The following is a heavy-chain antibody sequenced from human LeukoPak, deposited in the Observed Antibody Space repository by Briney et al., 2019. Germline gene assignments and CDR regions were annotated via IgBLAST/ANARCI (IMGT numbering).Heavy chain of an antibody. CDR3: ARGYSSSWNYLDY. J-gene: IGHJ4*02. D-gene: IGHD6-13*01. V-gene: IGHV4-59*01. CDR1: GGSISNYW. CDR2: VFDSGST. Sequence: SETLSLTCTVSGGSISNYWWSWIRQPPGKGLEWVGYVFDSGSTNYNPSLKSRVTISVDTSKKQFSLKVSSVTAADTAVYYCARGYSSSWNYLDYWGQGTLVTVSS.